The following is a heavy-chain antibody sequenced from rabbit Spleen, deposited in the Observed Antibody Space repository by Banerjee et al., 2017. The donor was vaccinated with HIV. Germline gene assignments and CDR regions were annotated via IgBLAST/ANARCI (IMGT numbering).Heavy chain of an antibody. D-gene: IGHD4-1*01. CDR2: IKCITGKA. V-gene: IGHV1S45*01. J-gene: IGHJ3*01. CDR1: GFPFSNKAV. Sequence: QKQLEESGGGLVKLEGSLTLTCNASGFPFSNKAVLCWVRPAPGEGLEWIACIKCITGKAGLAGWAKGPFTFSKTSSTPVTLPMTRLTAADTGTFFCARDLDCVIGWNFGWWGQGTLVTVS. CDR3: ARDLDCVIGWNFGW.